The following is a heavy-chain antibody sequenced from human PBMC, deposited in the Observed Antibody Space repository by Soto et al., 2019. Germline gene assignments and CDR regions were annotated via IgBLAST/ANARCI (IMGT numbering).Heavy chain of an antibody. CDR1: GGSFNGYY. CDR3: ARLIKGLDNSGYANWIDP. Sequence: QVQLQQWGAGLLKPAETLSLTCAVYGGSFNGYYWNWIRQSPGKGLEWIGEINHSGTTKYNPSLESRVTMSVDTSKKQFSLKLTSLTAADTAVYYCARLIKGLDNSGYANWIDPWGQGTLVTVSS. D-gene: IGHD3-22*01. V-gene: IGHV4-34*01. J-gene: IGHJ5*02. CDR2: INHSGTT.